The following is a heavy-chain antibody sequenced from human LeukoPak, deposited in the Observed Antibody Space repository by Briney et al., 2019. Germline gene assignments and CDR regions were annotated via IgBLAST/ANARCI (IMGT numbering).Heavy chain of an antibody. V-gene: IGHV4-34*01. CDR2: INHSGST. D-gene: IGHD3-10*02. Sequence: SETLSLTCAVYGGSFSGYYWSWIRQPPGKGLEWIGEINHSGSTYYNPSLKSRVTISVDTSKNQFSLKLSSVTAADTAVYYCARQGITMSLYYYGMDVWGQGTTVTVSS. CDR1: GGSFSGYY. J-gene: IGHJ6*02. CDR3: ARQGITMSLYYYGMDV.